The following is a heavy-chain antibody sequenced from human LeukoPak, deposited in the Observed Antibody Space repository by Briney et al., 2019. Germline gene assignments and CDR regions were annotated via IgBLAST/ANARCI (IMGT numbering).Heavy chain of an antibody. Sequence: PGGSLRLSCAASGFTFSRYSMNWVRQAPGKGLEWVSSISSSSSYIYYADSVKGRFTISRDNAKNSLYLQMNSLRAEDTAVYYCARDPTVLYYYYYMDVWGKGTTVTVSS. J-gene: IGHJ6*03. CDR2: ISSSSSYI. V-gene: IGHV3-21*01. D-gene: IGHD4-17*01. CDR1: GFTFSRYS. CDR3: ARDPTVLYYYYYMDV.